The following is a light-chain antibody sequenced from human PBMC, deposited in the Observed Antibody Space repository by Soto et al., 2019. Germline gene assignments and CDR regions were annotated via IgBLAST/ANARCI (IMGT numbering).Light chain of an antibody. CDR3: CSYADTFYV. V-gene: IGLV2-11*01. CDR2: DVS. CDR1: SSDVGRYYF. Sequence: QSALTQPRSVSGSPGQSVTISCTGTSSDVGRYYFVSWYQHHPGKAPRLIIYDVSKRSSGVPDRFSGSKSGNTASLTISGLQAEDEADYYCCSYADTFYVFGTGTKVTVL. J-gene: IGLJ1*01.